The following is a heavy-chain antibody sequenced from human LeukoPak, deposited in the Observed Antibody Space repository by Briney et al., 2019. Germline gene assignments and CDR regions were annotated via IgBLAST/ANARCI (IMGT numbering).Heavy chain of an antibody. Sequence: GGSLRLSCAASGFTFSSYSMTWVRQAPGKGLEWVSSISSSSSYIYYADSVKGRFTISRDNAKNSLYLQMNSLRAEDTAVYYCAKIACSSTSCYRNYYYNMDVWSQGTTVTVSS. V-gene: IGHV3-21*01. CDR3: AKIACSSTSCYRNYYYNMDV. CDR2: ISSSSSYI. D-gene: IGHD2-2*02. CDR1: GFTFSSYS. J-gene: IGHJ6*02.